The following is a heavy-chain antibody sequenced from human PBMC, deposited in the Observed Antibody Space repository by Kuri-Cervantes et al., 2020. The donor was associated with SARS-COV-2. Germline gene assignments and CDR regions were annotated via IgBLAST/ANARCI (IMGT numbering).Heavy chain of an antibody. CDR1: GGTFSSYA. Sequence: SVKVSCKASGGTFSSYAISWVRQAPGQGLEWMGRIIPIFGTANYAQKFQGRVTITADESTSTAYMELSSLRSEDTAVYYCARDQVSAAAGTGGSDYWGQGTLGTVSS. J-gene: IGHJ4*02. D-gene: IGHD6-13*01. CDR2: IIPIFGTA. CDR3: ARDQVSAAAGTGGSDY. V-gene: IGHV1-69*13.